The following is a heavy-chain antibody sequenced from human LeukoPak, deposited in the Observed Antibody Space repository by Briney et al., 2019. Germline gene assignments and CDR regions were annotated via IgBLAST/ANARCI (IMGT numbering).Heavy chain of an antibody. V-gene: IGHV1-69*06. CDR2: IIPIFGTA. D-gene: IGHD3-22*01. CDR3: ARGGYYYDSSGYHSHDY. CDR1: GGTFSSYA. J-gene: IGHJ4*02. Sequence: ASVKVSCKASGGTFSSYAISWVRQAPGQGLEWMGGIIPIFGTANYAQKFQGRVTITADKSTSTAYMELSSLRSEDTAVYYCARGGYYYDSSGYHSHDYWGQGTLVTVSS.